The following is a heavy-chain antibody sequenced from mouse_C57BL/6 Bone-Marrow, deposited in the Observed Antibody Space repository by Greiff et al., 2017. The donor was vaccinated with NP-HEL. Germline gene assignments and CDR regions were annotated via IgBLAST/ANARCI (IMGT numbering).Heavy chain of an antibody. Sequence: QVQLQQPGAELVKPGASVKLSCKASGYTFTSYWMHWVKQRPGQGLEWIGMIHPNSGSTNYNEKFKSKATLTVDKSSSTAYMQLSSLTSEDSAVYYCASGITTVVAENFDVWGTGTTVTVSS. CDR2: IHPNSGST. D-gene: IGHD1-1*01. CDR3: ASGITTVVAENFDV. J-gene: IGHJ1*03. V-gene: IGHV1-64*01. CDR1: GYTFTSYW.